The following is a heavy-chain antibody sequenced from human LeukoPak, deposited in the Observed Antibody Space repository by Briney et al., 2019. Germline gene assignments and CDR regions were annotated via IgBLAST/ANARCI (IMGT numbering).Heavy chain of an antibody. CDR1: GFTVSGNY. CDR2: IYSGGST. Sequence: GGSLRLSCAASGFTVSGNYMSWVRQAPGKGLEWVSVIYSGGSTYYADSVKGRFTISRDNSKNTLYLQMNSLRAEDTAVYYCARDDYDILTGYYPLWGQGTLVTVSS. D-gene: IGHD3-9*01. V-gene: IGHV3-66*01. CDR3: ARDDYDILTGYYPL. J-gene: IGHJ4*02.